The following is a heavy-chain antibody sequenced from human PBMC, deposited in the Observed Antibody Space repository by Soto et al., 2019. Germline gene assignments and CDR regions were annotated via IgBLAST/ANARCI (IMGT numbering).Heavy chain of an antibody. CDR3: AGDPGDRNGMIV. CDR1: GFSVSRDY. CDR2: IYSGGDK. Sequence: EVQVVESGGDLVQPGGSLRLSCAASGFSVSRDYMNWVRQAPGKGLEWVSVIYSGGDKYYADSVKGRFTISRDNSKNLVSLQTTSLRTEDTAVYYCAGDPGDRNGMIVWGQGTTVTVSS. V-gene: IGHV3-66*01. J-gene: IGHJ6*02. D-gene: IGHD1-26*01.